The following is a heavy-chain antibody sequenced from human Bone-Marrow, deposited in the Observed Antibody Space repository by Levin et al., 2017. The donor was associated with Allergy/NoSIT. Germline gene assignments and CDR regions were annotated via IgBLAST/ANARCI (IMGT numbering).Heavy chain of an antibody. J-gene: IGHJ2*01. CDR1: GFTFSSYG. CDR2: IWYDGSNK. D-gene: IGHD3-9*01. CDR3: ARGGYYDILTGYYQGWYFDL. Sequence: GESLKISCAASGFTFSSYGMHWVRQAPGKGLEWVAVIWYDGSNKYYADSVKGRFTISRDNSKNTLYLQMNSLRAEDTAVYYCARGGYYDILTGYYQGWYFDLWGRGTLVTVSS. V-gene: IGHV3-33*01.